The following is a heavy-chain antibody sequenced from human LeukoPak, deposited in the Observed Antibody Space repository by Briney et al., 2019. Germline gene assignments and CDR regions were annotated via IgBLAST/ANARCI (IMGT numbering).Heavy chain of an antibody. D-gene: IGHD1-26*01. J-gene: IGHJ5*02. V-gene: IGHV3-11*01. CDR3: ARRNMVGATRSFDP. CDR1: GFTFSSYA. CDR2: ISSSGSAI. Sequence: PGGSLRLSCAASGFTFSSYAMSWIRQAPGKGLEWVSFISSSGSAIYYADSVKSRFTISRDNAKNSLYLQMNSLRAEDTAVYYCARRNMVGATRSFDPWGQGTLVTVSS.